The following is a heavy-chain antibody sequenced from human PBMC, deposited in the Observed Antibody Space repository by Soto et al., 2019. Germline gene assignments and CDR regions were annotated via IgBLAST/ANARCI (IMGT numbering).Heavy chain of an antibody. CDR3: ARVNSGYDSPY. Sequence: ASVKVSCKASGGTFSSYAISWVRQAPGQGLEWMGWISAYNGNTNYAQKLQGRVTMTTDTSTSTAYMELTSLRSDDTAVYYCARVNSGYDSPYWGQGTQVTVSS. CDR2: ISAYNGNT. CDR1: GGTFSSYA. D-gene: IGHD5-12*01. V-gene: IGHV1-18*01. J-gene: IGHJ4*02.